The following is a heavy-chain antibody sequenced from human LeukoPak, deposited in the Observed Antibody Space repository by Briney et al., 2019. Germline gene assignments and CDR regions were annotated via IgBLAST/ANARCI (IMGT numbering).Heavy chain of an antibody. CDR3: ASAINWNDPPDY. CDR2: IYYSGST. D-gene: IGHD1-1*01. V-gene: IGHV4-59*01. J-gene: IGHJ4*02. CDR1: GGSISSYY. Sequence: SETLSLTCTVSGGSISSYYWSWIRQPPGKGLEWIGYIYYSGSTNYNPPLKSRVTISVDTSKNQFSLKLSSVTAADTAVYYCASAINWNDPPDYWGQGTLVTVSS.